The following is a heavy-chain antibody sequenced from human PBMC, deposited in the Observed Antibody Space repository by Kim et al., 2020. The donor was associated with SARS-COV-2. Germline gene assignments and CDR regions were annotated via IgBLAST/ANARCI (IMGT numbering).Heavy chain of an antibody. CDR1: GFTFSDYY. CDR2: ISSSGSTI. D-gene: IGHD6-13*01. J-gene: IGHJ4*02. Sequence: GGSLRLSCAASGFTFSDYYMSWIRQAPGKGLEWVSYISSSGSTIYYADSVKGRFTISRDNAKNSLYLQMNSLRAEDTAVYYCARDAGSSWNLYSFDYWGQGTLLTVSS. V-gene: IGHV3-11*01. CDR3: ARDAGSSWNLYSFDY.